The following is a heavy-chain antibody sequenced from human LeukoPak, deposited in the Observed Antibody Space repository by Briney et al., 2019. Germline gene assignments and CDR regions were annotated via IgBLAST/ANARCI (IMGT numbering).Heavy chain of an antibody. CDR1: GYTFTSYG. V-gene: IGHV1-18*01. CDR2: ISAYNGDT. Sequence: ASVKVSCKASGYTFTSYGISWVRQAPGQGLEWVGWISAYNGDTNYAQKLQDRITMTTDTSTSTAYMELRSLRSDDTAVYYCAKMGVRTLLTDIVVGPTANDYLGSWGRGTLVTVSS. D-gene: IGHD2-2*01. CDR3: AKMGVRTLLTDIVVGPTANDYLGS. J-gene: IGHJ4*02.